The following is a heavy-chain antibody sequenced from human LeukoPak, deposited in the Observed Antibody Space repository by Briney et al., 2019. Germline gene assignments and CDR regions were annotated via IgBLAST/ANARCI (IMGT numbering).Heavy chain of an antibody. V-gene: IGHV4-59*12. J-gene: IGHJ4*02. CDR1: GASISGYY. CDR3: ARGFGYNYGLTDY. CDR2: IISTGTI. Sequence: SETLSLTCTVSGASISGYYWSWIRQPPGKRLEWIGYIISTGTINYNPSLKSRVTISIDTSMNQLSLQLTSVTAADTAVYYCARGFGYNYGLTDYWGQGTLVTVSS. D-gene: IGHD5-18*01.